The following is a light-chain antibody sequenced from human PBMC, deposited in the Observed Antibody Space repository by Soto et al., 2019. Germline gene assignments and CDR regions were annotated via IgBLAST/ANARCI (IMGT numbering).Light chain of an antibody. CDR1: QSVSSTH. CDR2: GAS. Sequence: EIVSTQSPGTLSLSPGDRATLFCRASQSVSSTHLAWYHQKPDQAPRLLIYGASTMASGIRARFSGSRSGADLTLTISSLETEDFAVYDCPQYGSSPQTIGQGTKVEIK. V-gene: IGKV3-20*01. J-gene: IGKJ1*01. CDR3: PQYGSSPQT.